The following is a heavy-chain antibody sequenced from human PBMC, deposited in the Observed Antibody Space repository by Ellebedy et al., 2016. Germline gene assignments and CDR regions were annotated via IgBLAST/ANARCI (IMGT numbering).Heavy chain of an antibody. D-gene: IGHD3-10*01. V-gene: IGHV3-9*01. Sequence: SLKISCAASGFTFDDYDMHWVRQAPGKGLEWVSGISWNSGSIGYADSVKGRFTISRDNAKNSLYLQMNSLRAEDTALYYCAKGSYGSGSYPIDYWGQGTLVTVSS. J-gene: IGHJ4*02. CDR3: AKGSYGSGSYPIDY. CDR2: ISWNSGSI. CDR1: GFTFDDYD.